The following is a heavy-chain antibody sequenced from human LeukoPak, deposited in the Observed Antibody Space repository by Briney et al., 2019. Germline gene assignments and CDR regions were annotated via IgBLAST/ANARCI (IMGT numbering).Heavy chain of an antibody. CDR3: ARGKGQLWPHYCYYYYMDV. D-gene: IGHD5-18*01. CDR1: GGSFSGYY. V-gene: IGHV4-34*01. Sequence: SETLSLTCAVYGGSFSGYYWSWIRQPPGKGLEWIGEINHSGSTNYNPSLKSRVTISVDTSKNQFSLKLSSVTAADTAVYYCARGKGQLWPHYCYYYYMDVWGKGTTVTVSS. CDR2: INHSGST. J-gene: IGHJ6*03.